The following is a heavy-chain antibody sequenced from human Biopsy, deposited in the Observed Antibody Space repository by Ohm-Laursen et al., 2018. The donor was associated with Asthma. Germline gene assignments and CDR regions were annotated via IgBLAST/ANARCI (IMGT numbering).Heavy chain of an antibody. CDR1: GGSIISSSW. V-gene: IGHV4-4*03. J-gene: IGHJ4*02. CDR2: IYHSGPT. D-gene: IGHD2-21*02. Sequence: PGTLSLTWTVSGGSIISSSWWSWVRQTPGKGLEWIGEIYHSGPTNYNPSLKSRVTISVDKSKNQFSLKLTSVTAADTAVYYCARGVDRVTGLLDHFDSWGQGTLVTVSS. CDR3: ARGVDRVTGLLDHFDS.